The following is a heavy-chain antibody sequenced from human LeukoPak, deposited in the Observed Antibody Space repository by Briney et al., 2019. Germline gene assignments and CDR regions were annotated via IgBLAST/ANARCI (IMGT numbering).Heavy chain of an antibody. V-gene: IGHV4-34*01. J-gene: IGHJ6*02. CDR1: GGSFSGYY. CDR3: ARGDTAMVYDSSGYYGMDV. Sequence: PSETLSLTCAVYGGSFSGYYWSWIRQPPGKGLEWIGGINHSGSTNYNPSLKSRVTISVDTSKNQFSLKLSSVTAADTAVYYCARGDTAMVYDSSGYYGMDVWGQGTTVTVSS. CDR2: INHSGST. D-gene: IGHD3-22*01.